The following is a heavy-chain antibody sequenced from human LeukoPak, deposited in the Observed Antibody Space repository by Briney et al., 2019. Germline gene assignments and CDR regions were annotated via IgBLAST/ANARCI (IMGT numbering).Heavy chain of an antibody. J-gene: IGHJ4*02. D-gene: IGHD6-13*01. CDR1: GGSISSSSYY. V-gene: IGHV4-39*01. Sequence: SETLSLTCTVSGGSISSSSYYWGWIRQPPGKGLEWIGSIYYSGSTYYNPSLKSRVTISVDTSKNQFSLKLSSVTAADTAVYYCASLIAAAGTGDYWGQGTLVTVSS. CDR2: IYYSGST. CDR3: ASLIAAAGTGDY.